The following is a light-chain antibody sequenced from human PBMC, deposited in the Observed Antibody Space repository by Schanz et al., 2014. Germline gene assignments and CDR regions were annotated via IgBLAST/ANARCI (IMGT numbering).Light chain of an antibody. Sequence: EVVMTQSPATLSGSPGQRATLTCRASQSVGGDLAWYQKKPGQAPRLLIYDASNRATGIPARFSGSGSGTDFTLTISSLEPEDFAVYYCQHYGSSPLTFGPGTKVDFK. CDR2: DAS. J-gene: IGKJ3*01. CDR1: QSVGGD. V-gene: IGKV3-11*01. CDR3: QHYGSSPLT.